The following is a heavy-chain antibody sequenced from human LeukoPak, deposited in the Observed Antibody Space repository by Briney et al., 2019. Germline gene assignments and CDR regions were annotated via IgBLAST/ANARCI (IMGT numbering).Heavy chain of an antibody. J-gene: IGHJ4*02. CDR2: IIPIFGTT. Sequence: GSSVKVSCKASGGTFSSYAISWVRHAPGQGLEWMGGIIPIFGTTTYAKKFQGRVAITTVESTNTAYMEPSSLRTEGKARYYRAGGEAGWGQRFASRGQGTLVNVSS. V-gene: IGHV1-69*05. CDR1: GGTFSSYA. D-gene: IGHD3-16*01. CDR3: AGGEAGWGQRFAS.